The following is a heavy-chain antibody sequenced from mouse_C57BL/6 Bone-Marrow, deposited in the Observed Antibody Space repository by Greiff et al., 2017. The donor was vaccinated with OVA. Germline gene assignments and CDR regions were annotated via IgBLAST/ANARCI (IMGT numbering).Heavy chain of an antibody. D-gene: IGHD1-1*01. CDR3: ARYYYYGSHWYFDV. CDR1: GYTFTSYN. V-gene: IGHV1-12*01. J-gene: IGHJ1*03. Sequence: QVQLKESGAELVRPGASVKMSCKASGYTFTSYNMHWVKQTPRQGLEWIGAIYPGNGDTSYNQKFKGKATLTVDKSSSTAYMQLSSLTSEDSAVYFCARYYYYGSHWYFDVWGTGTTVTVSS. CDR2: IYPGNGDT.